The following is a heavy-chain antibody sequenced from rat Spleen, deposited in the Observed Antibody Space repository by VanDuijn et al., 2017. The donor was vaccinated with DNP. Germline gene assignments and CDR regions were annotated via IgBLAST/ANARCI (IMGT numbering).Heavy chain of an antibody. V-gene: IGHV5S23*01. Sequence: EVQLVESGGGLVQPGRSLKLSCAASGFTLSDYAMAWVRQAPTKGLEWVASISTSGGSTYYRDSVKGRFTVSRDNAKSTLYLQMDSLRSEDTATYYCARLILRVWGAMDAWGQGTSVTVSS. D-gene: IGHD1-7*01. CDR1: GFTLSDYA. CDR3: ARLILRVWGAMDA. CDR2: ISTSGGST. J-gene: IGHJ4*01.